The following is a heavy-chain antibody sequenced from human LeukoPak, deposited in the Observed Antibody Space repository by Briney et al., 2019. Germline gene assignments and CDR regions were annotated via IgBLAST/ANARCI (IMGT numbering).Heavy chain of an antibody. D-gene: IGHD6-13*01. CDR3: AKGKPSSSSDV. CDR1: GFTFNNYA. Sequence: GGSLRLSCAASGFTFNNYAMSWVRQAPGKGLEWVANIKQDGGEKHYVDTVKGRFTISRDNAKNSLYLQMNSLRAEDTAVYYCAKGKPSSSSDVWGQETTVTVSS. J-gene: IGHJ6*02. CDR2: IKQDGGEK. V-gene: IGHV3-7*01.